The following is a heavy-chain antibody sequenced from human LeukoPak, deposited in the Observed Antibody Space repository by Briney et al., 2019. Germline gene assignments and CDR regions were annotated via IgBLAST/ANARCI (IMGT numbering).Heavy chain of an antibody. Sequence: PSETLSLTCTVSGGSISSSSYYWGWIRQPPGKGLELIGYMYDSGSTNYNPSLKSRVTISVDTSKKQFSLRLSSVTAADTAVYYCARHGGSYTFDLWGQGVLATVSS. CDR3: ARHGGSYTFDL. V-gene: IGHV4-61*05. J-gene: IGHJ4*02. D-gene: IGHD1-26*01. CDR1: GGSISSSSYY. CDR2: MYDSGST.